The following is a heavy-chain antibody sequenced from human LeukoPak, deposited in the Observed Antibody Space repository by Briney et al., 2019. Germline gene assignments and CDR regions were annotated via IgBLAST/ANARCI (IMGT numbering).Heavy chain of an antibody. J-gene: IGHJ4*02. CDR1: GYTFTSYY. CDR3: ATGAMVRGVDFDY. V-gene: IGHV1-46*01. CDR2: INPSGGST. Sequence: GASVTLSCTASGYTFTSYYMHWVRQAPGQGQEWMGIINPSGGSTSYAQKFQGRVTMTRDTSTSTVYMELSSLRSEDTAVYYCATGAMVRGVDFDYWGQGTLVTVSS. D-gene: IGHD3-10*01.